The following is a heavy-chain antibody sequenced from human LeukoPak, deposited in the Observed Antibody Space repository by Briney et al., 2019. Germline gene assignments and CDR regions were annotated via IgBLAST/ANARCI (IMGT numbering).Heavy chain of an antibody. CDR3: AKDRDGYNLDAFDI. Sequence: GGSLRLSCAASGFTFSRNSMTWVRQAPGKGLEWVSAISGSDGSTYYADSVKGRFTISRDNSKNTLYLQMNSLRAEDTAVYYCAKDRDGYNLDAFDIWGQGTMVTVSS. D-gene: IGHD5-24*01. J-gene: IGHJ3*02. V-gene: IGHV3-23*01. CDR1: GFTFSRNS. CDR2: ISGSDGST.